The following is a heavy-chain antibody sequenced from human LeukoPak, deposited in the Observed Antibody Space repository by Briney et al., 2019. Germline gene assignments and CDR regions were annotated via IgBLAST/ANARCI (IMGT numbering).Heavy chain of an antibody. D-gene: IGHD5-12*01. CDR3: ARDRGYSGYGGYFDY. V-gene: IGHV3-21*01. CDR1: VFTFSSYS. J-gene: IGHJ4*02. CDR2: ISSSSSYI. Sequence: PGGSLRLSCAASVFTFSSYSMNWVRQAPGKGLEWVSSISSSSSYIYYADSVKGRFTISRDNAKNSLYLQMNSLRAEDTAVYYCARDRGYSGYGGYFDYWGQGTLVTVSS.